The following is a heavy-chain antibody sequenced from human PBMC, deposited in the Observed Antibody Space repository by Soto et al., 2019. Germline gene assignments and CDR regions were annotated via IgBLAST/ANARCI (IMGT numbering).Heavy chain of an antibody. Sequence: QVQLVESGGGVVQPGRSLRLACAASGFTSSSFVIHWVRQAPGKGLEWLAVISSDGKNQYYADSVKGRFTISRANSKNTLYLQVNSLRAEDTAVYFCAKERGVLDAFDIWGQGTMVTVSS. CDR3: AKERGVLDAFDI. CDR1: GFTSSSFV. CDR2: ISSDGKNQ. V-gene: IGHV3-30*18. D-gene: IGHD3-10*01. J-gene: IGHJ3*02.